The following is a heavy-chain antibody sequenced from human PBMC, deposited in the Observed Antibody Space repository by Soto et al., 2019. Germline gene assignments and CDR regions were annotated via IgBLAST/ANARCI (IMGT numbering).Heavy chain of an antibody. V-gene: IGHV1-18*01. Sequence: GASVKVSCKASGYTFTSYGISWVRQAPGQGLEWMGWISAYNGNTNYAQKLQGRVTMTTDTSTSTAYMELRSLRSDDTAVYYCARDLSEDIVATIYYYYYGMDVWGQGTTVTVSS. CDR3: ARDLSEDIVATIYYYYYGMDV. J-gene: IGHJ6*02. D-gene: IGHD5-12*01. CDR1: GYTFTSYG. CDR2: ISAYNGNT.